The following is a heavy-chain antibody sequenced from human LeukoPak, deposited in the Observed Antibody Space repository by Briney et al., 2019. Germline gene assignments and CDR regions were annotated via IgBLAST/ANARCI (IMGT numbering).Heavy chain of an antibody. J-gene: IGHJ4*02. Sequence: GESLKISCKASGYTFTSYGISWVRQAPGQGLEWMGWISAYNGNTNYVQKLQGRVTMTTDTSTSTAYMELRSLRSDDTAVYYCARDCDSSSCPTRYWGQGTLVTVSS. D-gene: IGHD6-13*01. CDR3: ARDCDSSSCPTRY. CDR1: GYTFTSYG. V-gene: IGHV1-18*01. CDR2: ISAYNGNT.